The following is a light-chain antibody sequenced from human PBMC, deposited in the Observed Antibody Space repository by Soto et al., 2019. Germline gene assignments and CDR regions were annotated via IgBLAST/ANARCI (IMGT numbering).Light chain of an antibody. V-gene: IGLV2-14*01. CDR1: SSDVGGYNS. CDR2: DVN. Sequence: QSVLTQPASVSGSPGQSITISCTGTSSDVGGYNSVSWYQQHPDKAPKLMIYDVNNRPSGVSNRFSGSKSGNTASLTISGLQAEDEADYYCSSYTRSRTLNVVFGGGTKLTVL. CDR3: SSYTRSRTLNVV. J-gene: IGLJ2*01.